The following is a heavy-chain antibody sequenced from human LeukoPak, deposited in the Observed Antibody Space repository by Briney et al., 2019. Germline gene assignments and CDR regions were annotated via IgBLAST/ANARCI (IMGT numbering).Heavy chain of an antibody. V-gene: IGHV4-39*07. D-gene: IGHD2-2*01. CDR1: SDSFSRRTSY. J-gene: IGHJ5*01. CDR3: AGDADTINWFFF. CDR2: ISYSGST. Sequence: SETLSLTCTASSDSFSRRTSYWGWLRQPPGKGLEWIGSISYSGSTSYNPSLKSRVTISVDMSKSQFSLKLTSVTAADTAVYYCAGDADTINWFFFWGQGTLVTVSS.